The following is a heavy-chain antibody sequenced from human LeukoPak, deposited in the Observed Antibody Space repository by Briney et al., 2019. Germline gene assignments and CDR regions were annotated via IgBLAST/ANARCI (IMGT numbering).Heavy chain of an antibody. J-gene: IGHJ3*02. CDR3: ARDPRDSFYYVILTGYYNSDAFDI. D-gene: IGHD3-9*01. V-gene: IGHV3-21*01. CDR1: GFTFSSYS. CDR2: ISSSSSYI. Sequence: GGSLRLSCAASGFTFSSYSMNWVRQAPGKGLEWVSSISSSSSYIYYADSVKGRFTISRDNAKNSLYLQMNSLRAEDTAVYYCARDPRDSFYYVILTGYYNSDAFDIWGQGTMVIVSS.